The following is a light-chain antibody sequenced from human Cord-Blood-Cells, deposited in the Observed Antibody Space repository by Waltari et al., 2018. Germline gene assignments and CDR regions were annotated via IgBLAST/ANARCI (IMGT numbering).Light chain of an antibody. CDR2: AAS. CDR1: QIISSS. Sequence: DIQMTQSPSSLSASVGDRVTITCQASQIISSSVNWYQQKPGKAPKLLIYAASSLQSGVPSRFSGSGSGTDFTLTISSLQPEDFATYYCQQSYSTLMYTFGQGTKLEIK. J-gene: IGKJ2*01. V-gene: IGKV1-39*01. CDR3: QQSYSTLMYT.